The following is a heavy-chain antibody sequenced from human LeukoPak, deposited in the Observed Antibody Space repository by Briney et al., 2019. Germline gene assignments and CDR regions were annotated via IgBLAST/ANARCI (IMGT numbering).Heavy chain of an antibody. Sequence: GGSLRLSCAASGFTFSSYWMSWVRQAPGKGLEWVANIKQDGSEKYYVDSVKGRFTISRDNAKNSLYLQMNSLRAEDTAVYYCARGGTYYYGSGYDNFDYWGQGTLVTVSS. J-gene: IGHJ4*02. CDR2: IKQDGSEK. CDR1: GFTFSSYW. CDR3: ARGGTYYYGSGYDNFDY. V-gene: IGHV3-7*01. D-gene: IGHD3-10*01.